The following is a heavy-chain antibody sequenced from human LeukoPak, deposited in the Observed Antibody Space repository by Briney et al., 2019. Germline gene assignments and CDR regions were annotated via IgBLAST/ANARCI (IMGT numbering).Heavy chain of an antibody. CDR1: GFTFSTYA. V-gene: IGHV3-23*01. J-gene: IGHJ6*03. Sequence: GGSLRLSCAASGFTFSTYAMSWVRQAPGKGLEWVSVISGSGGTTYYADSVKGRFTISRDNSKNTLYLEMNSLRAEDTAVYYCAKKSGYDSYVYYYMDVWGKGTTVTVSS. D-gene: IGHD3-22*01. CDR2: ISGSGGTT. CDR3: AKKSGYDSYVYYYMDV.